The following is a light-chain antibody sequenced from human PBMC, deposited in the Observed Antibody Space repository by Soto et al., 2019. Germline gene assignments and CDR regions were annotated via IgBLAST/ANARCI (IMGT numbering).Light chain of an antibody. CDR3: SSYTISSTI. Sequence: QSELTQPPSVSAAPGQKVTISCSGSSSNIGKNYVSWYQQLPGKAPKLMIYDGTNRPSGVSNRFSGSKSDNTASLTISGLQAEDEADYYCSSYTISSTIFGGGTKLTVL. J-gene: IGLJ2*01. V-gene: IGLV2-14*01. CDR1: SSNIGKNY. CDR2: DGT.